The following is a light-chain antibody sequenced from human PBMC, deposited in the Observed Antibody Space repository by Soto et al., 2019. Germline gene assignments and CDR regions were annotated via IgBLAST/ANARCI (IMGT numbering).Light chain of an antibody. CDR2: EVS. CDR3: MQSKDLPLT. J-gene: IGKJ4*01. CDR1: RSLVHSDGKTY. Sequence: DLVMTQTPLSLSVTPGQPASISCKSSRSLVHSDGKTYLSWYLQKPGQPPQLLIYEVSDRFSGVPDRLTGSGSGTDFTLKISRVEAEDVGIYYCMQSKDLPLTFGGGTKVEI. V-gene: IGKV2D-29*01.